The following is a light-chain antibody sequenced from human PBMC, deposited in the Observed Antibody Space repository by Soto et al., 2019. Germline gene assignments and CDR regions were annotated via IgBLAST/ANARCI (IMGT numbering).Light chain of an antibody. CDR3: QQRSNWPPL. CDR1: RGVSSY. Sequence: EIVMTQSPATLSVSPGERATLSCRASRGVSSYLAWYQQKPGQAPRLLIYDASNRATGIPARFSGSGSGTDFTLTISSLEPEDFAVYYCQQRSNWPPLFGGGSKVDI. J-gene: IGKJ4*01. V-gene: IGKV3-11*01. CDR2: DAS.